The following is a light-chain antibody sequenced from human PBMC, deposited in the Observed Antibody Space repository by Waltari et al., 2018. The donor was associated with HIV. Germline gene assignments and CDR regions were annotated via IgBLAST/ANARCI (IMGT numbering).Light chain of an antibody. V-gene: IGLV2-14*03. Sequence: QSALTPTAPVSRSPGQSITISCTVTSSDVCGYNYVSWYQQHPGKAPKLMIYDVSNRPSGVSNRFSGSKSGNTASLTISGLQAEDEADYYCSSYTSSSTLNFGGGTKLTVL. J-gene: IGLJ2*01. CDR1: SSDVCGYNY. CDR2: DVS. CDR3: SSYTSSSTLN.